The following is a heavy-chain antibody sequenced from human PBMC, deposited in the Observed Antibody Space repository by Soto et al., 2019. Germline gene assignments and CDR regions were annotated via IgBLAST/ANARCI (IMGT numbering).Heavy chain of an antibody. CDR1: GGSISSGGYY. D-gene: IGHD3-22*01. J-gene: IGHJ4*02. Sequence: SETLSLTCTVSGGSISSGGYYWSWIRQHPGKGLEWIGYIYYSGSTYHNPSLKSRVTISVDTSKNQFSLKLSSVTAADTAVYYCARVGDSSNYYFDYWGQGTLVTVSS. CDR3: ARVGDSSNYYFDY. CDR2: IYYSGST. V-gene: IGHV4-31*03.